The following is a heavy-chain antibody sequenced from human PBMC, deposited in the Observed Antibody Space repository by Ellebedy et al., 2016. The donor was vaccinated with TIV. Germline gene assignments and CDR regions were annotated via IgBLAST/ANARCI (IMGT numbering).Heavy chain of an antibody. CDR2: VHHRGGA. CDR3: AKGSMVRGLAG. Sequence: SETLSLXXEIDVPSITGYHWAWVRQPPGKGLEWIGYVHHRGGARYISSLKGRVTISLDTSRKEFSLYITSVSAADTALYFCAKGSMVRGLAGWGQGTLVTVSS. D-gene: IGHD3-10*01. J-gene: IGHJ4*02. V-gene: IGHV4-34*01. CDR1: VPSITGYH.